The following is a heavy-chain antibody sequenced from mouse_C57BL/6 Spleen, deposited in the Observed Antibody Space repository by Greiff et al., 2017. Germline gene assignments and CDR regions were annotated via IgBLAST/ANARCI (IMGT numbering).Heavy chain of an antibody. V-gene: IGHV5-12*01. D-gene: IGHD1-1*01. J-gene: IGHJ4*01. CDR2: ISNGGGST. CDR1: GFTFSDYY. CDR3: ARPGYYGAMDY. Sequence: EVQRVESGGGLVQPGGSLKLSCAASGFTFSDYYMYWVRQTPEKRLEWVAYISNGGGSTYYPDTVKGRFTISRDNAKNTLYLQMSRLKSEDTAMYYCARPGYYGAMDYWGQGTSVTVSS.